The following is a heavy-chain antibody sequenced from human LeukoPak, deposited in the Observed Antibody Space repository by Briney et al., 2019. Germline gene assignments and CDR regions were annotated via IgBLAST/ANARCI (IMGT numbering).Heavy chain of an antibody. Sequence: GGSLRLSCAASGFTFSSYAMSWVRQAPGKGLEWVSAISGSGGSTYYADSVKGRFTISRDNSKNTLYLQMNSLRAEDTAVYYCARVVGATNGPSWAYYYYYMDVWGKGTTVTVSS. D-gene: IGHD1-26*01. CDR2: ISGSGGST. CDR1: GFTFSSYA. V-gene: IGHV3-23*01. J-gene: IGHJ6*03. CDR3: ARVVGATNGPSWAYYYYYMDV.